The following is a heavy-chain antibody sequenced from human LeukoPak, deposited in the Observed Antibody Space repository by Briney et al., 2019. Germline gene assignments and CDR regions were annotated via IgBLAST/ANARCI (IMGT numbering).Heavy chain of an antibody. Sequence: SETLSLTCTVSGGSISSGGYYWSWIRQHPGKGLEWIGYIYYSGSTYYNPSLKSRVTISVDTSKNQFSLKLSSVTAADTAVYYCARDSAHITMVRGVIIGSLNWFDPWGQGTLVTVSS. J-gene: IGHJ5*02. CDR3: ARDSAHITMVRGVIIGSLNWFDP. V-gene: IGHV4-31*03. CDR2: IYYSGST. CDR1: GGSISSGGYY. D-gene: IGHD3-10*01.